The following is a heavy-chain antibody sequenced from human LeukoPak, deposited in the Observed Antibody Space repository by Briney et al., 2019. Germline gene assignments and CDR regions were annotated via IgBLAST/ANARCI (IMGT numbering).Heavy chain of an antibody. CDR2: IYYGGST. CDR3: ARGGYSYGHLGNYFDY. Sequence: SETLSLTCTVSGGSISSYYWSWIRQPPGKGLEWIGYIYYGGSTNYNPSLKSRVTISVDTSKNQFSLKLSSVTAADTAVYYCARGGYSYGHLGNYFDYWGQGTLVTVSS. V-gene: IGHV4-59*01. D-gene: IGHD5-18*01. J-gene: IGHJ4*02. CDR1: GGSISSYY.